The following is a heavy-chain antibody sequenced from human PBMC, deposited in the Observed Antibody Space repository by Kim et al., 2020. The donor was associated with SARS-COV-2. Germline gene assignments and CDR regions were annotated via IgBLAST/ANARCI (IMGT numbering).Heavy chain of an antibody. J-gene: IGHJ5*01. D-gene: IGHD2-15*01. CDR1: GYFFTSHG. CDR3: ARYGRYGSTWSSRYFDS. V-gene: IGHV1-18*04. Sequence: ASVKVSCKTSGYFFTSHGIGWVRQAPGQGLEWIGWINPYNGNTNYAENFRDRVTMTTDTPADTAYMTLRGLKSADTALYYCARYGRYGSTWSSRYFDSWGRGTLVTVAS. CDR2: INPYNGNT.